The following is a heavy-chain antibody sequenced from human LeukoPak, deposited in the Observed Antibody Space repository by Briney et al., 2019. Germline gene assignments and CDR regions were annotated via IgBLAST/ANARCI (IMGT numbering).Heavy chain of an antibody. Sequence: GGSLILSCAASGFTFSSYAMHWVRQAPGKGLEWVAVISYDGSNKYYADSVKGRFTISRDNSKNTLYLQMNSLRAEDTAVYYCARDGALGHCSSTSCSHFDYWGQGTLVTVSS. CDR2: ISYDGSNK. D-gene: IGHD2-2*01. CDR1: GFTFSSYA. J-gene: IGHJ4*02. CDR3: ARDGALGHCSSTSCSHFDY. V-gene: IGHV3-30*04.